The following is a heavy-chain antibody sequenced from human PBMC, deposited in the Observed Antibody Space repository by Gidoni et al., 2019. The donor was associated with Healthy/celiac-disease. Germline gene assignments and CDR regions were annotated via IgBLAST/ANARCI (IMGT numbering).Heavy chain of an antibody. CDR3: ARGGAPDAARLNDGMDV. CDR1: GYTFTGYY. D-gene: IGHD6-6*01. CDR2: INPNSGGT. Sequence: QVQLVQSGAEVKKPGASVKVSCKASGYTFTGYYMHWVRQAPGQGLEWMGWINPNSGGTNYAQKFQGWVTMTRDTSISTAYMELSRLRSDDTAVYYCARGGAPDAARLNDGMDVWGQGTTVTVSS. V-gene: IGHV1-2*04. J-gene: IGHJ6*02.